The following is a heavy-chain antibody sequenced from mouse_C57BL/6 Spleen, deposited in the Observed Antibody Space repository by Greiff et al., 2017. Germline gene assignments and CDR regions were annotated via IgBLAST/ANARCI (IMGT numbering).Heavy chain of an antibody. CDR2: IYPRDGST. V-gene: IGHV1-85*01. D-gene: IGHD4-1*02. J-gene: IGHJ2*01. CDR1: GYTFTSYD. Sequence: ESGPELVKPGASVKLSCKASGYTFTSYDITWVTQRPGQGLEWIGLIYPRDGSTKYNEKFKVKATLTVDTSSSTAYMELHSLTSEDSAVYFWARSQLGRGNYFDYWGQGTTLTVSS. CDR3: ARSQLGRGNYFDY.